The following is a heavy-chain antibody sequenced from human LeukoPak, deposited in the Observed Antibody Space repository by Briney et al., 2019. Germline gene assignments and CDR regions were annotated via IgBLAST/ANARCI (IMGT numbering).Heavy chain of an antibody. Sequence: ASVTVSCKASGYTFTGYYMHWVRQAPGQGLEWMGWINPNSGGTNYAQKFQGRVTMTRDTSISTAYMELSRLRSDDTAVYYCARVPGIGGRLYCMDVWGKGTTVTVSS. V-gene: IGHV1-2*02. CDR2: INPNSGGT. D-gene: IGHD6-13*01. CDR3: ARVPGIGGRLYCMDV. J-gene: IGHJ6*03. CDR1: GYTFTGYY.